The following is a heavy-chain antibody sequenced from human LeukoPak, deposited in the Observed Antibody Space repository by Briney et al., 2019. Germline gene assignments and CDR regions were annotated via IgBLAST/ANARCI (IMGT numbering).Heavy chain of an antibody. J-gene: IGHJ6*04. CDR1: GGTFSSYA. CDR2: IIPIFGTA. Sequence: SVKVSCKASGGTFSSYAISWVRQAPGPGLEWMGGIIPIFGTANYAQKFQGRVTITADESTSTAYMELSSLRSEDTAVYYCARTVPLRDCSSTSCYIGGNLGYYYYYGMDVWGKGTTVTVSS. V-gene: IGHV1-69*01. D-gene: IGHD2-2*02. CDR3: ARTVPLRDCSSTSCYIGGNLGYYYYYGMDV.